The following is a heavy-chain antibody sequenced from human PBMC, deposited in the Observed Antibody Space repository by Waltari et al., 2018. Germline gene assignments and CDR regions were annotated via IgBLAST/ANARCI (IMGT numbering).Heavy chain of an antibody. V-gene: IGHV4-34*01. CDR3: ARGGYCSSTSCFRNWFDP. CDR1: GGSFSGYY. J-gene: IGHJ5*02. D-gene: IGHD2-2*01. CDR2: INHSGST. Sequence: QVQLQQWGAGLLKPSETLSLTCAVYGGSFSGYYWSWIRQPPGKGLEWIGEINHSGSTNYNPSLKSRVTISVDTSKNQFSLKLSSVTAADTAVYYCARGGYCSSTSCFRNWFDPWGQGTLVTVSS.